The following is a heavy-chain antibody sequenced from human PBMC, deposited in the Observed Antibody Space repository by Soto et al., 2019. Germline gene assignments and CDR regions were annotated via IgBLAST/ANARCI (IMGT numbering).Heavy chain of an antibody. D-gene: IGHD6-13*01. CDR2: INHSGST. J-gene: IGHJ4*02. V-gene: IGHV4-34*01. CDR1: GGSFSGYY. CDR3: ATTELYSSSWYVF. Sequence: SETLCLTCAVYGGSFSGYYWSCIRQPPGKGLEWIGEINHSGSTNYNPSLKSRVTISVDTSKNQFSLKLSSVTAADTAVYYCATTELYSSSWYVFWGQGTLVTVSS.